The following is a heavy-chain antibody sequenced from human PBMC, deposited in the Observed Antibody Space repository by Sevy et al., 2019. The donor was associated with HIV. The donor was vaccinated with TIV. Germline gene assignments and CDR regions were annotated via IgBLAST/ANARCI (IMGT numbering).Heavy chain of an antibody. CDR2: FDPEHGET. CDR1: GYTLTQLS. J-gene: IGHJ4*02. D-gene: IGHD3-22*01. CDR3: ATTKDYYDSSGSPFDY. V-gene: IGHV1-24*01. Sequence: ASVKVSCKVSGYTLTQLSMHWVRQAPGKGLEWMGSFDPEHGETLYAQKFQGRVTMTEDTSTDTAYMELRSLRSEDTAVYYCATTKDYYDSSGSPFDYWVQGTLVTVSS.